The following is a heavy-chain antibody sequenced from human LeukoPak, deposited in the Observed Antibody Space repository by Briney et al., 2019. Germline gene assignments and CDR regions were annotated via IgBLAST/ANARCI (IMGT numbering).Heavy chain of an antibody. J-gene: IGHJ4*02. D-gene: IGHD2/OR15-2a*01. V-gene: IGHV3-11*01. CDR1: GFTFSDYY. Sequence: GGSLRLSCAASGFTFSDYYMSWIRQAPGKGLEWVSYISTTATTIYYADSVKGRFTISRDNAKNSLYLQMNSPSSEDTAVYYCARVLDGSNDCWGQGTLVTVSS. CDR2: ISTTATTI. CDR3: ARVLDGSNDC.